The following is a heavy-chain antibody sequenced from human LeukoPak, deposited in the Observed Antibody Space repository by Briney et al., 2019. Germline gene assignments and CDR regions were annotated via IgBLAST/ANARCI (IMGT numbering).Heavy chain of an antibody. CDR2: ISGSGGST. V-gene: IGHV3-23*01. D-gene: IGHD1-7*01. CDR3: AKEATGTTYYYYYMDV. Sequence: PGGSLRLSCAASGFTFSSYAMSWVRQAPGKGLEWVSAISGSGGSTYYADSVKGRFTISRDNSKNTLYLQMNGLRAEDTAVYYCAKEATGTTYYYYYMDVWGKGTTVTVSS. CDR1: GFTFSSYA. J-gene: IGHJ6*03.